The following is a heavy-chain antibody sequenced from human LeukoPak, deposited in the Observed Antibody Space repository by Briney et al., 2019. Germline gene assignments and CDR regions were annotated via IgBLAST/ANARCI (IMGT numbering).Heavy chain of an antibody. D-gene: IGHD2-2*01. CDR3: ARGYCSSTDCHLARHFEY. CDR2: ISRSGSPI. Sequence: PGGSLRLSCAASGFTFSSYEMNWVRQAPGKGLEWVSYISRSGSPIYYADSVKGRFTISRDNAKNSLYLQMDSLREEDTAVYYCARGYCSSTDCHLARHFEYWGQGTLVTVSS. V-gene: IGHV3-48*03. CDR1: GFTFSSYE. J-gene: IGHJ4*02.